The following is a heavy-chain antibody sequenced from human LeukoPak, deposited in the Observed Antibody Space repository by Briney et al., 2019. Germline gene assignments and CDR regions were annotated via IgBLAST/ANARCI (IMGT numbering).Heavy chain of an antibody. Sequence: ASVKVSCKASGYTFTIYYIHWVRQAPGQGLEWMGWISAYNGNTNYAQKLQGRVTMTTDTSTSTAYMELRSLRSDDTAVYYCGREGRIIGMATDYWGQGTLVTVSS. J-gene: IGHJ4*02. V-gene: IGHV1-18*04. CDR3: GREGRIIGMATDY. D-gene: IGHD5-24*01. CDR1: GYTFTIYY. CDR2: ISAYNGNT.